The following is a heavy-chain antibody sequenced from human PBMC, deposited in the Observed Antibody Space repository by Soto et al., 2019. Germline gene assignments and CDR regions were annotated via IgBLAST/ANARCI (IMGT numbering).Heavy chain of an antibody. J-gene: IGHJ6*02. CDR2: SYHSGST. CDR1: GGSISSSNW. CDR3: ARVSVSYYYGMDV. V-gene: IGHV4-4*02. Sequence: QVQLQESGPGLVKTSGTLSLTCAVSGGSISSSNWWSWVRQPPGKGLEWIGESYHSGSTKYNPSLKSRATISVDKSKNQFSLKLSSVTAADTAVYYCARVSVSYYYGMDVWGQGTTVTVSS.